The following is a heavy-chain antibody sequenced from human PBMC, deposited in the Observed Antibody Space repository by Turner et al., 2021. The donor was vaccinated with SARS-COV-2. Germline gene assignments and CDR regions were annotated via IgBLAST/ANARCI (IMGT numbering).Heavy chain of an antibody. J-gene: IGHJ4*02. CDR2: IKKDENEK. V-gene: IGHV3-7*04. Sequence: EVQLVESGGGLVQPGGSLSLSCAASGFIFSDYWMDWGRQAPGKGLEGVAGIKKDENEKGYVDSVEGRFTISRDNAKNSLYLQMNSLRAEDTAVYYCARNRGYSSFDYWGQGTLVTVSS. D-gene: IGHD5-18*01. CDR1: GFIFSDYW. CDR3: ARNRGYSSFDY.